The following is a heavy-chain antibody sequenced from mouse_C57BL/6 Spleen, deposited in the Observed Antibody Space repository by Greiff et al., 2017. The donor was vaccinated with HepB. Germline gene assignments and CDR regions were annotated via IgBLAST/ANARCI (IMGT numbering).Heavy chain of an antibody. Sequence: QVQLKESGAELMKPGASVKLSCKATGYPFPGYWIEWVKQRPGHGLGWIGEILPGSGGTTYNEKFKGKATFTADPSSNTASMQLSSLTTEDSAIYYCARHGLLRGDDWGQGTSVTVSS. CDR3: ARHGLLRGDD. CDR1: GYPFPGYW. V-gene: IGHV1-9*01. CDR2: ILPGSGGT. J-gene: IGHJ4*01. D-gene: IGHD1-1*01.